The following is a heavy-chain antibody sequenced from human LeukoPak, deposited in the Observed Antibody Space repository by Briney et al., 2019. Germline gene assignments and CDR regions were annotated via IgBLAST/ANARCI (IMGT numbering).Heavy chain of an antibody. J-gene: IGHJ4*02. CDR3: ARAGDSSGYGDY. CDR1: GGSFSGYY. V-gene: IGHV4-34*01. Sequence: SETLSLTCAAYGGSFSGYYWSWIRQPPGKGLEWIGEINHSGSTNYNPSLKSRVTISVDTSKNQFSLKLSSVTAADTAVYYCARAGDSSGYGDYWGQGTLVTVSS. D-gene: IGHD3-22*01. CDR2: INHSGST.